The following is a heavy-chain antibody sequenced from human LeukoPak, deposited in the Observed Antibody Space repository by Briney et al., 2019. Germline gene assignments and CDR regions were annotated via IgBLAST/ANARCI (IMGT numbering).Heavy chain of an antibody. Sequence: ASVKVSCKASGYTFTSYGISWVRQAPGQGLEWMGWISAYNGNTNYAQKLQGRVTMTTDTSTSTAYMELRSLRSDDTAVYYCARGAYDYGGKVVGVPDYWGQGTLVTVSS. CDR2: ISAYNGNT. J-gene: IGHJ4*02. D-gene: IGHD4-23*01. CDR1: GYTFTSYG. V-gene: IGHV1-18*01. CDR3: ARGAYDYGGKVVGVPDY.